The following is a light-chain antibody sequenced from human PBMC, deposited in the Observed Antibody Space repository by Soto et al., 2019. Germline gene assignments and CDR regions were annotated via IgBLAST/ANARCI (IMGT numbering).Light chain of an antibody. Sequence: QSALTQPPSASVSPGQSVTVSCTGTSTDVGGYNYVSWYQQHPGKAPKLMIYEVDKRPSGVPDRFSGYKSGNTAALTVSGLQGDDEADYYCSSYATNRDVLFGGGTKVTVL. CDR2: EVD. CDR1: STDVGGYNY. CDR3: SSYATNRDVL. J-gene: IGLJ2*01. V-gene: IGLV2-8*01.